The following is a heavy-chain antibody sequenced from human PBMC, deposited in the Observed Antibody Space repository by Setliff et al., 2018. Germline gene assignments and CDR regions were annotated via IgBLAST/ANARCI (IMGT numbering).Heavy chain of an antibody. Sequence: SETLSLTCTVSGGSISSGGYYWSWIRQHPGKGLEWIGYIYYSGSTYYNPSLKSRVTISVDTSKNQFSLKASDTAMYYCARQAIFGSDAFDIWGQGTMVTVSS. CDR2: IYYSGST. CDR1: GGSISSGGYY. CDR3: ARQAIFGSDAFDI. V-gene: IGHV4-31*03. D-gene: IGHD3-3*01. J-gene: IGHJ3*02.